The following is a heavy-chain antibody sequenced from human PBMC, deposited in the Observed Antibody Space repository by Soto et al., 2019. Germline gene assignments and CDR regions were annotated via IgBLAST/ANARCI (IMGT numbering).Heavy chain of an antibody. J-gene: IGHJ6*02. V-gene: IGHV1-18*01. CDR2: INTYTGNT. D-gene: IGHD2-2*03. CDR3: AMVDIYVTPTPQDV. CDR1: GYTFTRYG. Sequence: QVQLVQSGAEVKKPGASVKVSCKASGYTFTRYGIGWARQAPGQGLEWMGWINTYTGNTNYATKVQGRVTLTTDTSTSTAYMDLRSLRSNDTAVYYCAMVDIYVTPTPQDVWGQGTTVTVSS.